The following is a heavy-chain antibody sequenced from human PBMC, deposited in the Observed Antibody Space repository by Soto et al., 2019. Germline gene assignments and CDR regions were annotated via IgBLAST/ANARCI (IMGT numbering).Heavy chain of an antibody. D-gene: IGHD6-19*01. J-gene: IGHJ4*02. CDR3: ARTDYSTGWYFFFDY. CDR2: IYYSGST. CDR1: GGSISIYY. V-gene: IGHV4-59*01. Sequence: PSETRSLTCTVSGGSISIYYSSWIRQPPGKGLEWIGYIYYSGSTNYNPSLKSRVTISVATSKNQFSLKLSSVSAADTAVYDCARTDYSTGWYFFFDYWGQGTLVTVSS.